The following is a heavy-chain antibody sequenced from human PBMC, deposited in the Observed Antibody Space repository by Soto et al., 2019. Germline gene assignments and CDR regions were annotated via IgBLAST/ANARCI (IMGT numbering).Heavy chain of an antibody. Sequence: ASVKVSCKASGYTFTGYYMHWVRQAPGQGPEWMGRINPNSGGTKYAQKIQGWVTMTRDTSISTAYMELSRLRSDDTAVYYRARGAVEPPTCGYYGMDVWGQGTTVTDSS. D-gene: IGHD6-25*01. V-gene: IGHV1-2*04. CDR1: GYTFTGYY. CDR3: ARGAVEPPTCGYYGMDV. CDR2: INPNSGGT. J-gene: IGHJ6*02.